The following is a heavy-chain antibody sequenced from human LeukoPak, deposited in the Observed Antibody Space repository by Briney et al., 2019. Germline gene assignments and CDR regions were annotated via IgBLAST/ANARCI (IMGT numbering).Heavy chain of an antibody. J-gene: IGHJ4*02. CDR1: GFTFSSYG. CDR2: ISYDGSNK. CDR3: AKDRDYSKILIDY. V-gene: IGHV3-30*18. D-gene: IGHD4-4*01. Sequence: GGSLRLSCAASGFTFSSYGMPWVRQAPGKGLEWVAVISYDGSNKYYADSVKGRFTISRDNSKNTLYLQMNSLRAEDTAVYYCAKDRDYSKILIDYWGQGTLVTVSS.